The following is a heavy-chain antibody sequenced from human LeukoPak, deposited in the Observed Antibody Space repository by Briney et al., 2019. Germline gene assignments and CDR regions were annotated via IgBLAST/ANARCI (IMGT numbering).Heavy chain of an antibody. CDR3: AKEGTYYYDSSGYFNPSYYYYMDV. Sequence: GGSLRLSCAASGFSFSSSAMGWVRQAPGKGLEWVSTISGSGGSTYYADSVKGRFTISRDSSKNTLYLQMNSLSAEDTAVYYCAKEGTYYYDSSGYFNPSYYYYMDVWGKGTTVTVSS. CDR2: ISGSGGST. CDR1: GFSFSSSA. V-gene: IGHV3-23*01. J-gene: IGHJ6*03. D-gene: IGHD3-22*01.